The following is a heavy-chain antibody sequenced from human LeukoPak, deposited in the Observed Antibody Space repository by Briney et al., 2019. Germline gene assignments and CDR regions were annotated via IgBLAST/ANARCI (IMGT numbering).Heavy chain of an antibody. CDR1: GGSFSGYY. Sequence: ASETLSLTCAVYGGSFSGYYWSWIRQPPGKGLEWIGEINHSGSTNYNPSLKSRVTISVDTSKNQFSLKLSSVTAADTAVYYCARGSSEYDFWSGYNWFDPWGQGTLVTVSS. CDR3: ARGSSEYDFWSGYNWFDP. J-gene: IGHJ5*02. CDR2: INHSGST. V-gene: IGHV4-34*01. D-gene: IGHD3-3*01.